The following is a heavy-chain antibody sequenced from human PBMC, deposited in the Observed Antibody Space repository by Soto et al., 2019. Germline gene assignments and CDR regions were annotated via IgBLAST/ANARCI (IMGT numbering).Heavy chain of an antibody. CDR1: GFAFSSYT. J-gene: IGHJ5*02. CDR2: TSYDGSNE. CDR3: ARHPLTYSSSWYWFDP. D-gene: IGHD6-13*01. Sequence: GGSLRLSCAASGFAFSSYTMHWVRQAPGKGLEWVATTSYDGSNEYYADSVKGRFIISRDNSENTLHLQMNSLRVEDTAVYYCARHPLTYSSSWYWFDPWGQGTLVTVSS. V-gene: IGHV3-30-3*01.